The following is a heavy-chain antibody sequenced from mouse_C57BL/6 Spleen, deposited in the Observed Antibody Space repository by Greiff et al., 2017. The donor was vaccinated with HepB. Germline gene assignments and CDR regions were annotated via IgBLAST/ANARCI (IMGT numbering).Heavy chain of an antibody. CDR2: IDPETGGT. CDR3: TRDYYGSSYYFDY. Sequence: QVQLKQSGAELVRPGASVTLSCKASGYTFTDYEMHWVKQTPVHGLEWIGAIDPETGGTAYNQKFKGKAILTADKSSSTAYMERRSLTSEDSAVYYCTRDYYGSSYYFDYWGQGTTLTVSS. J-gene: IGHJ2*01. V-gene: IGHV1-15*01. D-gene: IGHD1-1*01. CDR1: GYTFTDYE.